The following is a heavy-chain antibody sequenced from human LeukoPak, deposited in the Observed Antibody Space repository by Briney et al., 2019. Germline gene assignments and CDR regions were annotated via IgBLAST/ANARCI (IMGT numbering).Heavy chain of an antibody. Sequence: SETLSLTCTVSGGSISSSNYYWGWIRQPPGKGLEWIGNIYYSGSTYYNPSLKSRVTISVDTSKNQFSLNLSSVTAADTAVYYCARGDSGWSADFDYWGQGTLVTVSS. V-gene: IGHV4-39*07. J-gene: IGHJ4*02. CDR2: IYYSGST. CDR1: GGSISSSNYY. CDR3: ARGDSGWSADFDY. D-gene: IGHD6-19*01.